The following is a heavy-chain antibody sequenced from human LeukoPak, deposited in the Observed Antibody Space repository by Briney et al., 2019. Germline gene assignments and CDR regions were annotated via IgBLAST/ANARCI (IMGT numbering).Heavy chain of an antibody. CDR1: RFTFSSYS. CDR3: AKGSSSWYLRDYYYYMDV. J-gene: IGHJ6*03. Sequence: PGGSLRLSCAASRFTFSSYSMMWVRQAPGKGLEWVSYISSSSTTIHYADSVKGRFTISRDNAKNSVYLQMNSLRAEDTAVYYCAKGSSSWYLRDYYYYMDVWGKGTTVTISS. CDR2: ISSSSTTI. D-gene: IGHD6-13*01. V-gene: IGHV3-48*01.